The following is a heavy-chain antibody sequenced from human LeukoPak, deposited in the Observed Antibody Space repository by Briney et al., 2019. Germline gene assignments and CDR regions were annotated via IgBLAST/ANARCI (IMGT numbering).Heavy chain of an antibody. J-gene: IGHJ4*02. CDR3: ARDGGGSGSYYNVGFPGVFDY. D-gene: IGHD3-10*01. Sequence: GGSLRLSCAASGFTVSSNYTSWDRQAPGKGLEWVSVIYSGGSTYYADSVKGRFTISRDNSKNTLYLQMNSLRAEDTAVYYCARDGGGSGSYYNVGFPGVFDYWGQGTLVTVSS. V-gene: IGHV3-53*01. CDR1: GFTVSSNY. CDR2: IYSGGST.